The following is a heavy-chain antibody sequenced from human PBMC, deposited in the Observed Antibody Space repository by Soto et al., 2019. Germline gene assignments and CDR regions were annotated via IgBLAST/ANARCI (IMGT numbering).Heavy chain of an antibody. CDR2: ISWNSGSI. D-gene: IGHD6-19*01. CDR3: AKDGGYHYRSGYYYMDV. Sequence: GGSLRLSCAASGFTFDDYAMHWVRQAPGKGLEWVSGISWNSGSIGYADSVKGRFTISRDNAKNSLYLQMNSLRAEDTALYYCAKDGGYHYRSGYYYMDVWGKGTTVTFSS. CDR1: GFTFDDYA. V-gene: IGHV3-9*01. J-gene: IGHJ6*03.